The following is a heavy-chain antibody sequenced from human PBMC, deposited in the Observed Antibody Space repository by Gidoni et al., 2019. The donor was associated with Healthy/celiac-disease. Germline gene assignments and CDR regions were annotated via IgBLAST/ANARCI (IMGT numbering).Heavy chain of an antibody. D-gene: IGHD5-18*01. CDR3: AKVSGYSYGQGYFDY. CDR1: GFPFSRYG. V-gene: IGHV3-30*18. CDR2: ISYDGSNK. J-gene: IGHJ4*02. Sequence: QVQLVDSGGGVVQPGRSLRLPCAAPGFPFSRYGMHWVRQAPGKGLEWVAVISYDGSNKYYADSVKGRFTISRDNSKNTLYLQMNSLRAEDTAVYYCAKVSGYSYGQGYFDYWGQGTLVTVSS.